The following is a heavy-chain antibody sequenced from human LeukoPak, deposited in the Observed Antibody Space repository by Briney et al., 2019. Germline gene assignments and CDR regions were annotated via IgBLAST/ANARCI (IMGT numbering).Heavy chain of an antibody. CDR2: INHSGST. V-gene: IGHV4-39*07. Sequence: SETLSLTCTVSGGSISSSSYYWGWIRQPPGKGLEWIGEINHSGSTNYNPSLKSRVTISVDTSKNQFSLKLSSVTAADTAVYYCARGGGHIAERGYYFDYWGQGTLVTVSS. D-gene: IGHD2-21*01. J-gene: IGHJ4*02. CDR3: ARGGGHIAERGYYFDY. CDR1: GGSISSSSYY.